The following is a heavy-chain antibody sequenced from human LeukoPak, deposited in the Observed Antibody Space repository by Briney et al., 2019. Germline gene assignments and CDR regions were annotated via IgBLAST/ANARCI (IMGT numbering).Heavy chain of an antibody. CDR3: ATAVAVAGDA. Sequence: GGSLRLSCAASGFTFSTNWMSWFRQAPGKGLEWVAHIKPDGRETYYVDSVKGRFTISRDTARNSVYLQMNSLRGEDTAVYYCATAVAVAGDAWGQETLVTVAS. V-gene: IGHV3-7*01. CDR2: IKPDGRET. D-gene: IGHD6-19*01. J-gene: IGHJ5*02. CDR1: GFTFSTNW.